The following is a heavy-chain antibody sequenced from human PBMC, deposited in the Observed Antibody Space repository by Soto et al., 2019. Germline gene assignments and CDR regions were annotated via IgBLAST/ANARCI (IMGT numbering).Heavy chain of an antibody. J-gene: IGHJ4*02. D-gene: IGHD3-22*01. CDR2: INTGRSNT. CDR3: ARDMPTGGYIYFEQ. CDR1: GYTFTSYG. Sequence: QVDLVQSGAEVKEPGASVRISCEASGYTFTSYGIHWVRQAPGQRLEWMGWINTGRSNTRYSPEFQARVAITRDTSASTAYMELNSLRSEDTAVYYCARDMPTGGYIYFEQWGQGTLVTVSS. V-gene: IGHV1-3*04.